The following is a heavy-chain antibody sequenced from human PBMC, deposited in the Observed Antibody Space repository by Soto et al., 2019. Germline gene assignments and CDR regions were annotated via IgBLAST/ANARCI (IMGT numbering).Heavy chain of an antibody. Sequence: SETLSLTCTVSGASISSSYWSWIRQPPGKGLEWIGEINHSGSTNYNPSLKSRVTISVDTSKNQFSLKLSSVTAADTAVYYCARGVTIFGVAKRWFDPWGQGTLVTVSS. D-gene: IGHD3-3*01. CDR2: INHSGST. CDR1: GASISSSY. V-gene: IGHV4-34*01. J-gene: IGHJ5*02. CDR3: ARGVTIFGVAKRWFDP.